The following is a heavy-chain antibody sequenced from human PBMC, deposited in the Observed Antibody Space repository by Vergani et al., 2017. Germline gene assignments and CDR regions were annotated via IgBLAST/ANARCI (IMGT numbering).Heavy chain of an antibody. D-gene: IGHD1-1*01. CDR1: GFTFSSYA. Sequence: EVQLLESGGGLVQPGGSLRLSCAASGFTFSSYAMSWVRQAPGKGLEWVSAISGSGGSTYYADSVKGRFTISRDNSKNTLYLRMNSLRAEDTAVYYCGKYRYNWNDGWDFDYWGQGTLVTVSS. V-gene: IGHV3-23*01. J-gene: IGHJ4*02. CDR2: ISGSGGST. CDR3: GKYRYNWNDGWDFDY.